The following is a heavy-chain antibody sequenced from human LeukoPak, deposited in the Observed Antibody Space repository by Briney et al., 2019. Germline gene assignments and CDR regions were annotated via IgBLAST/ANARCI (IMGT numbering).Heavy chain of an antibody. D-gene: IGHD3-10*01. J-gene: IGHJ4*02. CDR1: RGTLTNYT. V-gene: IGHV1-69*13. CDR3: ARDPSYYYGSGSYVY. CDR2: IIPIFGTA. Sequence: ASVKVSCKVSRGTLTNYTSSRVGQAAGQGVEGLGGIIPIFGTANYAQKFQGRVTITADESTSTAYMELSSLRSEDTAVYYCARDPSYYYGSGSYVYWGQGTLVTVSS.